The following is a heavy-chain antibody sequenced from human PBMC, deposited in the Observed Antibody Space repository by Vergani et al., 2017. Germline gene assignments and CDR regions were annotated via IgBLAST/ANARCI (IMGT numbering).Heavy chain of an antibody. V-gene: IGHV4-39*07. CDR3: ARDPRDGYNYKGLGFDY. CDR1: GDSIISRSYY. CDR2: IYNSGNG. Sequence: QMQLQESGPGLVKASETLSLTCTVSGDSIISRSYYWGWFRQPPGKGLEWIGSIYNSGNGDSSSSLKSRVTISADTSKNQFSLKLSSVTAADTAVYYGARDPRDGYNYKGLGFDYWGQGTLVTVSS. D-gene: IGHD5-24*01. J-gene: IGHJ4*02.